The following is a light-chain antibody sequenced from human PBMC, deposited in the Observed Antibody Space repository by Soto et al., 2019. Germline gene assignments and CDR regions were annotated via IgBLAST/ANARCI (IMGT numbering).Light chain of an antibody. CDR2: GAS. V-gene: IGKV3-15*01. CDR1: ESVSSN. J-gene: IGKJ1*01. Sequence: EIVMTQSPATLSVSPGERATLSCRASESVSSNLAWYQQKPGQAPRLLIYGASTRATGIPSRISGSGSGTEFTLTISSLQSEYVAVYYCKQYNKWRTFGQGTKVEVK. CDR3: KQYNKWRT.